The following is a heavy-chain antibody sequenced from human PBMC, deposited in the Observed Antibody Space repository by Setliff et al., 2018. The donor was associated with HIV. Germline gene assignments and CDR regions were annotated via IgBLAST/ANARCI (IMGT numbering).Heavy chain of an antibody. Sequence: ASVKVSCKASGGTFSSYAISWVRQAPGQGLEWMGGIIPIFGTANYAQKFQGRFTISRDNSENTLYLQMNGLRSEDMAVYYCARVTSDSSGYYWGYYFDYWGQGTRVTAPQ. CDR3: ARVTSDSSGYYWGYYFDY. D-gene: IGHD3-22*01. V-gene: IGHV1-69*05. J-gene: IGHJ4*02. CDR2: IIPIFGTA. CDR1: GGTFSSYA.